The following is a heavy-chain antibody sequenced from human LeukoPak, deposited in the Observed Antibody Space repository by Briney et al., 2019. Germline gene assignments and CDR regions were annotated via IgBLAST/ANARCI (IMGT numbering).Heavy chain of an antibody. J-gene: IGHJ4*02. Sequence: GGSLRLSCAASGFTFRTSGMSWVRQAPGKGLEWLSSISGGGGTTYYADSVKGRFTISRDNSKNTLYLQMNSLRAEDTAFYYCAKDLGYCGSATCYGFDYWGQGTLVTVSS. D-gene: IGHD2-2*01. V-gene: IGHV3-23*01. CDR3: AKDLGYCGSATCYGFDY. CDR1: GFTFRTSG. CDR2: ISGGGGTT.